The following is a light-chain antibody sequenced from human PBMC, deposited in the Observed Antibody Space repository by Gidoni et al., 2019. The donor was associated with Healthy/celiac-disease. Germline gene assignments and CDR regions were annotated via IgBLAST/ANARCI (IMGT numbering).Light chain of an antibody. J-gene: IGLJ2*01. Sequence: SYELTQPPSVSVSPGQTARITCSGDALPKQYAYWYQQKPGQAPVLVIYKDSERPSGISKRFSGSSSGTTVTLTISGVQAEDEADYYCQSADSSGTYVVFGGGTKLTVL. V-gene: IGLV3-25*03. CDR2: KDS. CDR3: QSADSSGTYVV. CDR1: ALPKQY.